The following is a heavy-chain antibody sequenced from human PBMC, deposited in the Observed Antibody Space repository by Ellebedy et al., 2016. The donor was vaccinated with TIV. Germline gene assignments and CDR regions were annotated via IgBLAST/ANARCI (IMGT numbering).Heavy chain of an antibody. CDR2: ISDNGVIT. V-gene: IGHV3-23*01. Sequence: PGGSLRLSCPASGFTFSNYAMHWVRQAPGKGLEWVSAISDNGVITKYADSVKGRFTISRDNSKNKLYLQMNSLRAEDTAVYYCAKGGSKSGYSFDLWGRGTLVTVSS. J-gene: IGHJ2*01. D-gene: IGHD3-3*01. CDR1: GFTFSNYA. CDR3: AKGGSKSGYSFDL.